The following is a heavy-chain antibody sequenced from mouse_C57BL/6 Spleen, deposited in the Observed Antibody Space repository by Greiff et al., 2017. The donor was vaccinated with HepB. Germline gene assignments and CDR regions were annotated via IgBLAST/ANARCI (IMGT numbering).Heavy chain of an antibody. CDR1: GYTFTSYW. Sequence: QVQLQQPGAELVKPGASVKLSCKASGYTFTSYWMHWVKQRPGQGLEWIGMIHPNSGSTNYNEKFKSKATLTVDKSSSTAYMQLSSLTSEDSAVYYCASSGTTVVAIGYFDYWGQGTTLTVSS. V-gene: IGHV1-64*01. D-gene: IGHD1-1*01. CDR2: IHPNSGST. J-gene: IGHJ2*01. CDR3: ASSGTTVVAIGYFDY.